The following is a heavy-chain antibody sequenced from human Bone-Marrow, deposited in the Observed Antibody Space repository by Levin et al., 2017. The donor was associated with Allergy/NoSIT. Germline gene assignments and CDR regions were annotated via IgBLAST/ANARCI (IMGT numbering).Heavy chain of an antibody. CDR3: ARGVAVAGPLRYYYYGMDV. D-gene: IGHD6-19*01. CDR2: INPNSGGT. V-gene: IGHV1-2*04. Sequence: ASVKVSCKASGYTFTGYYMHWVRQAPGQGLEWMGWINPNSGGTNYAQKFQGWVTMTRDTSISTAYMELSRLRSDDTAVYYCARGVAVAGPLRYYYYGMDVWGQGTTVTVSS. J-gene: IGHJ6*02. CDR1: GYTFTGYY.